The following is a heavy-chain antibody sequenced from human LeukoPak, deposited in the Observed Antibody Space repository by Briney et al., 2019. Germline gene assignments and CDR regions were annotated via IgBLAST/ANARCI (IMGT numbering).Heavy chain of an antibody. CDR1: GFTFSNAW. CDR2: IKSKTDGWTT. D-gene: IGHD2-15*01. J-gene: IGHJ4*02. CDR3: TTDQYCSGGSCYSGRPNFDY. Sequence: GGSLRLSCAASGFTFSNAWMSWVRQAPGKGLEWVGRIKSKTDGWTTDYAAPVKGRFTISRDDSKNTLYLQMNSLKTEDTAVYYCTTDQYCSGGSCYSGRPNFDYWGQGTLVTVSS. V-gene: IGHV3-15*01.